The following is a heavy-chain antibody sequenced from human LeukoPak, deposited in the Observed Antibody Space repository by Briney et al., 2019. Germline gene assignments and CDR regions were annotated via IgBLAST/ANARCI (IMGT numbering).Heavy chain of an antibody. CDR3: ARDENGDYYGSGSYYN. V-gene: IGHV3-74*01. CDR2: INSDGSST. J-gene: IGHJ4*02. Sequence: GGSLRLSCAASGFTFSSYWMPWVRQAPGKGLVWVSRINSDGSSTSYADSVKGRFTISRDNAKNTLYLQMNSLRAEDTAVYYCARDENGDYYGSGSYYNWGQGTLVTVSS. D-gene: IGHD3-10*01. CDR1: GFTFSSYW.